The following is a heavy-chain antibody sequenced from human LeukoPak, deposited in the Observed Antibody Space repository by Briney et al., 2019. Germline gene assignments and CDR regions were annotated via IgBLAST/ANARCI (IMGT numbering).Heavy chain of an antibody. D-gene: IGHD2-2*01. CDR3: VRYIVVEGFDP. J-gene: IGHJ5*02. CDR2: IYTSGNT. V-gene: IGHV4-61*02. CDR1: GGSISSGSYY. Sequence: SQTLSLSCTVSGGSISSGSYYWSWIRQPAGKALEWIGRIYTSGNTNYNSSLKSRVTISGDTSKNHFSLKLTSVTAADTAIYYRVRYIVVEGFDPWGQGTLVTVSS.